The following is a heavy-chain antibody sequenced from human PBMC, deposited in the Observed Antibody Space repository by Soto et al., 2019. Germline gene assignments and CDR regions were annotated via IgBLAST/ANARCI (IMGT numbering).Heavy chain of an antibody. D-gene: IGHD6-13*01. J-gene: IGHJ3*02. CDR1: GFTFSSYS. Sequence: PGGSLRLSCAASGFTFSSYSMNWVRQAPGKGLEWVSSISSSSSYIYYADSVKGRFTISRDNAKNSLYLQMNSLRAEDTAVYYCARDRDEYSCSLYDAFDIWGQGTMVTVSS. V-gene: IGHV3-21*01. CDR3: ARDRDEYSCSLYDAFDI. CDR2: ISSSSSYI.